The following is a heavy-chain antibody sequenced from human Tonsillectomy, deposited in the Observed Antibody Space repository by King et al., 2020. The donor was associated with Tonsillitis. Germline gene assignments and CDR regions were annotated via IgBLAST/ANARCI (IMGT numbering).Heavy chain of an antibody. CDR1: GYAVTNYG. Sequence: VQLVESGAEVKKPGASVKVSCKASGYAVTNYGFTWVRQAPGQGLEWMGWISNYDGDTNYAQKFQGRVTMTTDTSTSTAYMELRSLRSDDTAVYYCAREREREVTCDSRGYFGADHWGQGTLVTVSS. V-gene: IGHV1-18*01. CDR3: AREREREVTCDSRGYFGADH. J-gene: IGHJ4*02. D-gene: IGHD3-22*01. CDR2: ISNYDGDT.